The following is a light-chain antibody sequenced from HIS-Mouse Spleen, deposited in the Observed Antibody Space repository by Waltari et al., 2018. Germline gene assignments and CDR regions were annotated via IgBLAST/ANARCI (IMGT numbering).Light chain of an antibody. CDR2: DVS. Sequence: SSLTQPLSVSGSPGQSVTISCTGTSSDVGGYNYVSWYQQHPGKAPKLMIYDVSKRPAGVQERFSGSKEGNTASRKSSGLQAEEEEDYYCCSYAGSYTLVFGGGTKLTVL. CDR1: SSDVGGYNY. J-gene: IGLJ2*01. CDR3: CSYAGSYTLV. V-gene: IGLV2-11*01.